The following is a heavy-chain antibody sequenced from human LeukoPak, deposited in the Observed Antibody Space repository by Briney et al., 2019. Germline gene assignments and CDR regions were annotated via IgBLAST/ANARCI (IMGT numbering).Heavy chain of an antibody. CDR3: ARDHGIQLWTNYYYYYMDV. CDR2: ISSSSSYI. D-gene: IGHD5-18*01. CDR1: GFTFSSYS. Sequence: GGSLRLSCAASGFTFSSYSMNWVRQAPGKGLEWVSSISSSSSYIYYADSVKGRFTISRDNAKNSLYLQMNSLRAEDTAVYYCARDHGIQLWTNYYYYYMDVWGKGTTVTVSS. V-gene: IGHV3-21*01. J-gene: IGHJ6*03.